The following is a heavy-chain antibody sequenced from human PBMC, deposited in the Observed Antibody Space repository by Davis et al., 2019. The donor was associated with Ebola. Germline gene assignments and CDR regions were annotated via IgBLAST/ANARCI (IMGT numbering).Heavy chain of an antibody. Sequence: PSETLSLTCTVSGGSISSYYWSWIRQPPGKGLEWIGYIYYSGSTNYNPSLKSRVTISVDTSKNQFSLKLSSVTAADTAVYYYARNTGTDAFDIWGQGTMVTVSS. CDR1: GGSISSYY. CDR3: ARNTGTDAFDI. D-gene: IGHD5-18*01. CDR2: IYYSGST. V-gene: IGHV4-59*08. J-gene: IGHJ3*02.